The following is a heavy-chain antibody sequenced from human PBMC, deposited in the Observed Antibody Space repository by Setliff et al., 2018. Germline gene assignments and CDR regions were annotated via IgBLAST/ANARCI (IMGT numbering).Heavy chain of an antibody. CDR1: GFAFSQAW. CDR3: TTDQKYFYRALGDY. Sequence: KPGGSLRLSCAASGFAFSQAWMTWVRQAPGKGLEWVGRIKSIASGGPADYAAPVKDRFTISRDDSKNMIYLQMNSLKTEDTAVYYCTTDQKYFYRALGDYWGQGARVTVSS. CDR2: IKSIASGGPA. V-gene: IGHV3-15*01. J-gene: IGHJ4*02. D-gene: IGHD1-26*01.